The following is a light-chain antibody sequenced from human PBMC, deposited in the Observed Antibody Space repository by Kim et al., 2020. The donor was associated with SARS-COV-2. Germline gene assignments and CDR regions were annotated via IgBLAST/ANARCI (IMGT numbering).Light chain of an antibody. CDR3: AAWDDSLSGWV. CDR1: SSNIGSNY. CDR2: RNN. Sequence: QSALTQPPSLSGTPGQRVTISCSGSSSNIGSNYVYWYQQLPGTAPKLLIYRNNQRPSGVPDRFSGSKSGTSASLAISGLRSEDEADYYCAAWDDSLSGWVFGGGTQLTVL. V-gene: IGLV1-47*01. J-gene: IGLJ3*02.